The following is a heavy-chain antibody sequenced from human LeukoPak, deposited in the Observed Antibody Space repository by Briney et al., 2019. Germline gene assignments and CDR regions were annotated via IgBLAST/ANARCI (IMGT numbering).Heavy chain of an antibody. D-gene: IGHD2-2*02. J-gene: IGHJ4*02. CDR2: ISHDGSNK. CDR1: GFTFSSYD. CDR3: ARGFSYTLYCFDY. Sequence: GGSLRPSWAASGFTFSSYDMHWVRQAPGKVLGWVAVISHDGSNKYHADSVKGRFTISRDNSKNTLYLEMNSLRVEDTAVYYSARGFSYTLYCFDYWGQGTLVTVSS. V-gene: IGHV3-30-3*01.